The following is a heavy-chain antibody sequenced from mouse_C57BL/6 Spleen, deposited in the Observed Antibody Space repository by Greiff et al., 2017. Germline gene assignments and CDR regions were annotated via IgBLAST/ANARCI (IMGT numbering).Heavy chain of an antibody. CDR2: IRSKGSNYAT. Sequence: EVQLVESGGGLVQPKGSLKLSCAASGFSFNTYAMNWVRQAPGKGLEWVARIRSKGSNYATYYADSVKDRFPISRDDSESMLYLQMNNLKTEDTAMYYCGGHEATVVATEGWYFDVWGTGTTVTVAS. D-gene: IGHD1-1*01. CDR3: GGHEATVVATEGWYFDV. V-gene: IGHV10-1*01. CDR1: GFSFNTYA. J-gene: IGHJ1*03.